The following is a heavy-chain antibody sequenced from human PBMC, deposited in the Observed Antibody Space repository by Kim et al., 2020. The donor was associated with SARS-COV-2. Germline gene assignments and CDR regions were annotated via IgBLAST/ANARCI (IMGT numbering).Heavy chain of an antibody. J-gene: IGHJ4*02. CDR1: GFTFSSYA. D-gene: IGHD4-17*01. Sequence: GGSLRLSCAASGFTFSSYAMSWVRQAPGKGLEWVSAISGSGGSTYYADSVKGRFTISRDNSKNTLYLQMNSLRAEDTAVYYCAKDQGPHDYGGNSCDYWGQGTLVTVSS. CDR2: ISGSGGST. V-gene: IGHV3-23*01. CDR3: AKDQGPHDYGGNSCDY.